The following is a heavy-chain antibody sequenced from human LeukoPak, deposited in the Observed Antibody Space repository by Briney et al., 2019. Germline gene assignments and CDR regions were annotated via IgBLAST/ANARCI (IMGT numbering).Heavy chain of an antibody. Sequence: PSETLSLTCTVSGGSISGYYWSWIRQPPGKGLEWIGEINHSGSTNYNPSLKSRVTISVDTSKNQFSLKLSSVTAADTAVYYCASPATYDSSGYYYTAFDIWGQGTMVTVSS. CDR1: GGSISGYY. J-gene: IGHJ3*02. V-gene: IGHV4-34*01. CDR3: ASPATYDSSGYYYTAFDI. CDR2: INHSGST. D-gene: IGHD3-22*01.